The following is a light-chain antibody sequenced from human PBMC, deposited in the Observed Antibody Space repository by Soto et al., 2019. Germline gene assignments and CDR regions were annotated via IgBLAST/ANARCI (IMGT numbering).Light chain of an antibody. CDR1: QNIGSD. J-gene: IGKJ4*01. CDR2: GSS. CDR3: QQRRTWPQSLT. V-gene: IGKV3-15*01. Sequence: EIVMTQSPATLSVSPGERATLSCRAIQNIGSDLVWYQQKPGQAPRFLIYGSSTRATGIPARFSGSGSGTQFTLTISSLEPEDFAVYYCQQRRTWPQSLTFGGGTKVDI.